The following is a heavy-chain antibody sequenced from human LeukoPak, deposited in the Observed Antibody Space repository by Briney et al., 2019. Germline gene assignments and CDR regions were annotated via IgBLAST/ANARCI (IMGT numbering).Heavy chain of an antibody. D-gene: IGHD3-10*01. CDR2: ISSSSSYI. V-gene: IGHV3-21*01. CDR1: GFTFSSYS. J-gene: IGHJ5*02. CDR3: AKDEKMYKGWFGELLRNNWFDP. Sequence: TPGGSLRLSCAASGFTFSSYSMNWVRQAPGKGLEWVSSISSSSSYIYYADSVKGRFTISRDNSKNTLYLQMNSLRAEDTAVYYCAKDEKMYKGWFGELLRNNWFDPWGQGTLVTVSS.